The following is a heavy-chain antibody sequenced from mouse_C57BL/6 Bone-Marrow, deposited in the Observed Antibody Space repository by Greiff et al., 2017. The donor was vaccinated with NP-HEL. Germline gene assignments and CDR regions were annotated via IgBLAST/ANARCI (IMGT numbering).Heavy chain of an antibody. V-gene: IGHV1-64*01. CDR1: GYTFTSYW. J-gene: IGHJ2*01. CDR2: IHPNSGST. D-gene: IGHD2-3*01. Sequence: QVQLQQPGAELVKPGASVKLSCKASGYTFTSYWMHWVKQRPGQGLEWIGMIHPNSGSTNYNEKFKSKATLTVDKSSRTAYMQLSSLTSEDSAVYYCARWAYDGYYLDYWGQGTTLTVSS. CDR3: ARWAYDGYYLDY.